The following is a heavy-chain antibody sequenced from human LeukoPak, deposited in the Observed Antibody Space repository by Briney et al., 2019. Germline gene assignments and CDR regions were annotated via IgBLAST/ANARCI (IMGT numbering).Heavy chain of an antibody. D-gene: IGHD3-10*01. J-gene: IGHJ4*02. CDR3: ARDNPYGSGTDY. CDR2: IYFSGRT. CDR1: GDSINNNVYY. Sequence: SETLSLTCTVSGDSINNNVYYWGWIRQPPGKGLEWIGSIYFSGRTYYNMSLKSRVTISIDTSKNQFSLKVNSVTAADTAVYYCARDNPYGSGTDYWGQGTLVTVSS. V-gene: IGHV4-39*07.